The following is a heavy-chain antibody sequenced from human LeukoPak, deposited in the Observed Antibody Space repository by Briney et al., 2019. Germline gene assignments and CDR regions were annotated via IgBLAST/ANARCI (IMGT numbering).Heavy chain of an antibody. CDR1: GVSISSYY. V-gene: IGHV4-59*01. J-gene: IGHJ4*02. CDR2: IYYSGST. Sequence: SETLSLTCTVSGVSISSYYWSWIRQPPGKGLEWIGYIYYSGSTNYNPSPKSRVTISVDTSKNQFSLKLSSVTAADTAVYYCARGRAGLGYCSGGSCYPSDYWGQGTLVTVSS. CDR3: ARGRAGLGYCSGGSCYPSDY. D-gene: IGHD2-15*01.